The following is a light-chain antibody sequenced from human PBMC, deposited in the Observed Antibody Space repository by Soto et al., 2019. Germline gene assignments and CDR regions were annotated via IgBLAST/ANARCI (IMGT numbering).Light chain of an antibody. Sequence: QSALTQPASVSGSPGQSITISCTENSSDVGGYNYVSWYQQHPGKAPKLMIYDVSNRPSGVSNRFSGSKSGNTASLTISGLQAEDEADYYCSSYTSSSIRVVFGGGTKLTVL. V-gene: IGLV2-14*01. CDR2: DVS. CDR3: SSYTSSSIRVV. CDR1: SSDVGGYNY. J-gene: IGLJ2*01.